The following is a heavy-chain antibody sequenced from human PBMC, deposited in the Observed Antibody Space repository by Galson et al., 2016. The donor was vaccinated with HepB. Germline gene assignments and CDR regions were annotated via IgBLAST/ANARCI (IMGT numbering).Heavy chain of an antibody. Sequence: SLRLSCAASGFTFSGCEMNWVRQAPGKGLEWLSHISRGGGTTSYADSVKGRFTISRDNAKNSLYLQMNSLRVEDTAVYFCARDGTDIWSPSYGGMDCWGQGTLVTVSP. CDR2: ISRGGGTT. CDR1: GFTFSGCE. CDR3: ARDGTDIWSPSYGGMDC. V-gene: IGHV3-48*03. D-gene: IGHD3-3*01. J-gene: IGHJ4*02.